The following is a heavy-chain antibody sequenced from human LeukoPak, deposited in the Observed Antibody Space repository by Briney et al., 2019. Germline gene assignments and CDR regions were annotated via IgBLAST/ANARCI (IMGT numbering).Heavy chain of an antibody. D-gene: IGHD5-12*01. V-gene: IGHV4-59*01. CDR2: IYYSGST. CDR1: GGSISSYY. CDR3: AREGATGDAFDI. Sequence: PSETLSLTCTVSGGSISSYYWSWIRQPPGKGLEWIGYIYYSGSTNYNPSLKSRVTISVDTSKNQFSLKLSSVTAADTAVYYCAREGATGDAFDIWGQGTMDTVSS. J-gene: IGHJ3*02.